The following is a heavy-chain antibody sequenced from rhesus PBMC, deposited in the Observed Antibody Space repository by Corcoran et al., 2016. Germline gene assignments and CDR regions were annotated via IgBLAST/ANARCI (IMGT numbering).Heavy chain of an antibody. Sequence: QLQLQESGPGLVKPSETLSLTRAVSGYSICCGYGLSWIRQPPGKGLEWIGYITYSEKTSYNPSLKSRVTISRDTSKNQFSLKLSSVTAADTAVYYCARDTVGGYFEFWGQGALVTVSS. J-gene: IGHJ1*01. CDR3: ARDTVGGYFEF. V-gene: IGHV4-122*02. CDR1: GYSICCGYGL. CDR2: ITYSEKT. D-gene: IGHD4-23*01.